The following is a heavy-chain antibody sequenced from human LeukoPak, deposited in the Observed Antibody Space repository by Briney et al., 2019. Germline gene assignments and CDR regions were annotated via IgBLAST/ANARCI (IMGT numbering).Heavy chain of an antibody. CDR2: INHSGST. D-gene: IGHD1-7*01. V-gene: IGHV4-34*01. Sequence: PSETLSLTCAVYGGSFSGYYWSWIRQPPGKGLEWIGEINHSGSTNYNPSLKSRVTISVDTSKNQFSLKLSSVTAADTAVYYCARHRRNYVGRYYFDYWGQGTLVTVSS. CDR1: GGSFSGYY. CDR3: ARHRRNYVGRYYFDY. J-gene: IGHJ4*02.